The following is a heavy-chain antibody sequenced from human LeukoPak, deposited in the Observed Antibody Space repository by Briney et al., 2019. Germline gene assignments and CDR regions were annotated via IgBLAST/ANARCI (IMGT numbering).Heavy chain of an antibody. CDR3: ARASPSGYDGYYYMDV. CDR1: GFTFSDYY. V-gene: IGHV3-11*06. D-gene: IGHD5-12*01. J-gene: IGHJ6*03. CDR2: ISSSSSSYI. Sequence: KPGGSLRLSCAASGFTFSDYYMSWIRQAPGKGLEWVSYISSSSSSYIYYADSVKGRFTISRDNAKNSLYLQMNSLRAEDTAVYYCARASPSGYDGYYYMDVWGKGTTVTVSS.